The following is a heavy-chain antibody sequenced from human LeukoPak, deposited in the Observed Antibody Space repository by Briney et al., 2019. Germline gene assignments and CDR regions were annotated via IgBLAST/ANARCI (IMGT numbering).Heavy chain of an antibody. CDR3: ARVPQSPDILTGSPLDY. D-gene: IGHD3-9*01. J-gene: IGHJ4*02. CDR1: GYTFTGYY. Sequence: ASVKVSCRASGYTFTGYYMHWVRQAPGQGLEWMGWINPNSGGTNYAQKFQGRVTMTRDTSISTAYMKLSRLRSDDTAVYYCARVPQSPDILTGSPLDYWGQGTLVTVSS. CDR2: INPNSGGT. V-gene: IGHV1-2*02.